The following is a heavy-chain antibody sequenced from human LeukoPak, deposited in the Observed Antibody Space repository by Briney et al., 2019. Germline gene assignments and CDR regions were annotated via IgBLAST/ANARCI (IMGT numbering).Heavy chain of an antibody. CDR2: ISSSSSYI. CDR3: ARGPHSSDPNI. J-gene: IGHJ3*02. V-gene: IGHV3-21*01. D-gene: IGHD6-19*01. Sequence: GGSLRLSCAASGFTFSSYSMNWVRQAPGKGLEWVSSISSSSSYIYYEDSVKGRFTISRDNAKNSLYLQMNSLRAEDTAVYYCARGPHSSDPNIWGQGTMVTVSS. CDR1: GFTFSSYS.